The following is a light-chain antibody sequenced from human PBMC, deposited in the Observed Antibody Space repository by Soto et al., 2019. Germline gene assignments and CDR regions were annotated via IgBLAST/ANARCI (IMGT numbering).Light chain of an antibody. V-gene: IGLV1-47*01. Sequence: QSVLTQPPSASGTPGQRVTISCSGSSSNIGNNLVYWYQQVPGTAPKLLIYANSQRPSGVPDRFSASKSGTSASLAISGLRPEDEADYYCVAWYDSLRCALFGGGTQLTVL. J-gene: IGLJ7*01. CDR2: ANS. CDR3: VAWYDSLRCAL. CDR1: SSNIGNNL.